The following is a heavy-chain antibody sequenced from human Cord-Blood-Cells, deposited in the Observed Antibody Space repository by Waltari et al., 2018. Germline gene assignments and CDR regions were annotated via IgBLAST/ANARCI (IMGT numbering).Heavy chain of an antibody. CDR1: GFTFSSSW. D-gene: IGHD6-13*01. V-gene: IGHV3-7*01. CDR3: ARQCYSSSWYDAFDI. CDR2: IKQDGSEK. Sequence: EVQLVESGGGLVQPGGSLRLSCAASGFTFSSSWMSWVSQATGKGLEWVANIKQDGSEKYYVDSVKGRFTISRDNAKNSLYLQMNSLRAEDTAVYYCARQCYSSSWYDAFDIWGQGTMVTVSS. J-gene: IGHJ3*02.